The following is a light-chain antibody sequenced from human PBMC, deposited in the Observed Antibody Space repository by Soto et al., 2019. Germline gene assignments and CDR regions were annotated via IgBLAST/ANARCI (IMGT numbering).Light chain of an antibody. V-gene: IGLV2-14*01. CDR3: NYWGV. Sequence: QSALTQPASVSGSPGQSITISCTGTSSDFRGYNYVSWYQHHPGKAPKLLLYEVNNRPSAVSTRFSGSKSGNTASLTISGLQADDEADYYCNYWGVFGGGTQRTFL. J-gene: IGLJ2*01. CDR1: SSDFRGYNY. CDR2: EVN.